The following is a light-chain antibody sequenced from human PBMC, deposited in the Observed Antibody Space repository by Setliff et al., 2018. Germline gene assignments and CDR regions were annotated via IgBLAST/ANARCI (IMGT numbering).Light chain of an antibody. CDR1: SSDIGLYNY. CDR3: TSYASGSAFLL. J-gene: IGLJ2*01. V-gene: IGLV2-14*03. CDR2: DVT. Sequence: QSALTQPASVSGSPGQSITISCAGTSSDIGLYNYVSWYQQYPRQGPKLILYDVTERPSGVSDRFSGSKSGNTASLTISGLQTGDEADYYCTSYASGSAFLLFGGGTQLTVL.